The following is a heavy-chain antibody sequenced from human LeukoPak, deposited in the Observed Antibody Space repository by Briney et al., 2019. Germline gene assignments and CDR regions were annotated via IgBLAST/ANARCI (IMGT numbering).Heavy chain of an antibody. CDR3: ARKSATGGWLFVS. V-gene: IGHV3-64*01. J-gene: IGHJ4*02. Sequence: GGSLRLSCAASGFTFSRCAMHWVRQAPGKGLECVSAISSNGGSTYYANSVKGRFTISRDNSKNTLYLQKGRLRAHGMTVYYCARKSATGGWLFVSWGQGTLVTVSS. D-gene: IGHD6-19*01. CDR2: ISSNGGST. CDR1: GFTFSRCA.